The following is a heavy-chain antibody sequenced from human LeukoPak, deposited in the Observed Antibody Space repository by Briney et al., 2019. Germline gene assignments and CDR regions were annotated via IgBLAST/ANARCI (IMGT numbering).Heavy chain of an antibody. V-gene: IGHV3-49*03. D-gene: IGHD4-17*01. CDR3: TSTASTVTTMGYYFDY. CDR2: IRSKAYGGTT. CDR1: GFTFGDYA. Sequence: GGSLRLSCTASGFTFGDYAMSWFRQAPGKGLEWVGFIRSKAYGGTTEYAASVKGRFTISRDDSKSIAYLQMNSLKTEDTAVYYCTSTASTVTTMGYYFDYWGQGTLITVSS. J-gene: IGHJ4*02.